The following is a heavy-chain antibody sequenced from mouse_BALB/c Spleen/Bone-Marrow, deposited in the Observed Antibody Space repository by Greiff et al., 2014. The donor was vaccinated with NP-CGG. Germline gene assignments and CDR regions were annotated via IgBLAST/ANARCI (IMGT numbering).Heavy chain of an antibody. V-gene: IGHV7-3*02. CDR3: ARDINYDSYYWYFDV. Sequence: EVQLVESGGGLVQPGGSLRLSCATSGFTFTDYYMSWVRQPPGQALEWLGFIRNKAKGYTTEYSASVKGRFTISRDNSLSIVYLQMNTQRAEDSATYYCARDINYDSYYWYFDVWGAGTTVTVSS. CDR1: GFTFTDYY. CDR2: IRNKAKGYTT. D-gene: IGHD2-12*01. J-gene: IGHJ1*01.